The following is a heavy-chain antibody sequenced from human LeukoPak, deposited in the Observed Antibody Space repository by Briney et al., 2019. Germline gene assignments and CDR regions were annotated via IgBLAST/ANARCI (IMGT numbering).Heavy chain of an antibody. Sequence: PSETLSLTCTVSGGSVTSDSYFWSWIRQPPGKELEWIGDISYSGSTNHNPSLKSRVTISVDTSKDQFSLKLNSVTAADTAVYYCARERRSLYYGSGSYYPEARRCFDYWGQGTVVTVSS. CDR1: GGSVTSDSYF. J-gene: IGHJ4*02. V-gene: IGHV4-61*01. CDR2: ISYSGST. CDR3: ARERRSLYYGSGSYYPEARRCFDY. D-gene: IGHD3-10*01.